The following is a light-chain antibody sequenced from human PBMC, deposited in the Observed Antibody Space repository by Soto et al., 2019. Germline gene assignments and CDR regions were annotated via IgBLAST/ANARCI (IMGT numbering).Light chain of an antibody. CDR3: QQRSNSPIT. CDR1: QSVSSY. J-gene: IGKJ5*01. Sequence: EIVLTQSPATLSLSPGERATLSCRASQSVSSYLAWYKQTPCQAPRLLIYDASNRATGIPARFIGSGSGTDFTLTFSLLGPEDFAVYDCQQRSNSPITLRQGTRLEIK. V-gene: IGKV3-11*01. CDR2: DAS.